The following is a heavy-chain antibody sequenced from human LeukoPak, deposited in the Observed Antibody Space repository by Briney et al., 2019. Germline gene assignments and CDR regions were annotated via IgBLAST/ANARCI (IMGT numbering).Heavy chain of an antibody. CDR1: GYTFTGYY. CDR3: ARDSSSSSGYYFYYMDV. CDR2: INPNSGGT. J-gene: IGHJ6*03. Sequence: GASVKVSCKASGYTFTGYYMHWVRQAPGQGLEWMGWINPNSGGTNYAQTFQGRVTMTRDTSISTAYMELSRLRSDDTAVYYCARDSSSSSGYYFYYMDVWGRGTTVTVSS. D-gene: IGHD6-6*01. V-gene: IGHV1-2*02.